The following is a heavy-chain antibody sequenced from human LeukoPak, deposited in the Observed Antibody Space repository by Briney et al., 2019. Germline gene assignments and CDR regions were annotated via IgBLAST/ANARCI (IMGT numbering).Heavy chain of an antibody. D-gene: IGHD6-13*01. J-gene: IGHJ4*02. CDR2: ISGSGGST. Sequence: GGSLRLSCAASGFTFSSYAMSWVRQAPGKGLEWVSAISGSGGSTYYADSVKGRFTISRANSKNTLSLQMNSLRAQDTAVYYCSKEAIAAAGSYWGQGTLVTVSS. CDR3: SKEAIAAAGSY. CDR1: GFTFSSYA. V-gene: IGHV3-23*01.